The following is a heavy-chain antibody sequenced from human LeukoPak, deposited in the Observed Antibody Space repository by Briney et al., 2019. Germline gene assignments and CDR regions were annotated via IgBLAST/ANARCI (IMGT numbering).Heavy chain of an antibody. CDR2: IYHSGST. Sequence: SETLSLTCTVSGGSISSYYWSWIRQPPGKGLEWIGSIYHSGSTYYNPSLKSRVTISVDTSKNQFSLKLSSVTAADTAVYYCARSTVTTLDWYFDLWGRGTLVTVSS. V-gene: IGHV4-59*08. D-gene: IGHD4-17*01. CDR1: GGSISSYY. J-gene: IGHJ2*01. CDR3: ARSTVTTLDWYFDL.